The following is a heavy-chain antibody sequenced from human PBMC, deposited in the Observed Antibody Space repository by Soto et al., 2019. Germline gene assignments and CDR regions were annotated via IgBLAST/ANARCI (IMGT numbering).Heavy chain of an antibody. J-gene: IGHJ3*02. Sequence: GASVKLSCKASGYTFTSYYMNWVRQATGQGLEWMGWINPNSGGTNYAQKFQGWVTMTRYTSISTAYMELSRLRSDDTAVYYCARAGVELPDAFDIWGQGTMVTVSS. D-gene: IGHD2-15*01. CDR3: ARAGVELPDAFDI. CDR1: GYTFTSYY. CDR2: INPNSGGT. V-gene: IGHV1-2*04.